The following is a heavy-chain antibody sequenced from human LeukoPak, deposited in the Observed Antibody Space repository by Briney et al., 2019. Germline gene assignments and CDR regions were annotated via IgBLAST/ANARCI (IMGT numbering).Heavy chain of an antibody. D-gene: IGHD3-3*01. J-gene: IGHJ3*02. CDR3: AGGAYDFWSGDASGAFNI. CDR1: GGSISSGSYY. CDR2: IYTSGST. Sequence: PSQTLSLTCTVSGGSISSGSYYWSWIRQPAGKGLEWIGRIYTSGSTNYNPSLKSRVTISVDTSKNQFSLKLSSVTAADTAVYYCAGGAYDFWSGDASGAFNIWGQGTMVTVSS. V-gene: IGHV4-61*02.